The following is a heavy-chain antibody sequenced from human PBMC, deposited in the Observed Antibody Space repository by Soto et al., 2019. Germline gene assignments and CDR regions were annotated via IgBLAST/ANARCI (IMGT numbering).Heavy chain of an antibody. CDR3: ARMGYYYDSSGYSPPDPFGI. D-gene: IGHD3-22*01. J-gene: IGHJ3*02. CDR1: GYTFTGYY. V-gene: IGHV1-2*02. Sequence: QVQLVQSGAEVKKPGASVKVSCKASGYTFTGYYMHWVRQAPGQGLEWMGWINPNSGGTNYAQKFQGRVTMTRDTSDSTAQLELSRLRSDATAVYYCARMGYYYDSSGYSPPDPFGIWGQGTMFTVSS. CDR2: INPNSGGT.